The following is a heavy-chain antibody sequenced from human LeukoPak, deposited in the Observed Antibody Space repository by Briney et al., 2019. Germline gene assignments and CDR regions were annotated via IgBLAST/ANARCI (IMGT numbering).Heavy chain of an antibody. CDR2: ISAYNGNT. D-gene: IGHD1-26*01. J-gene: IGHJ4*02. CDR1: GYTFTSYG. CDR3: ARDLTWETVVGPTVFDC. Sequence: ASVKVSCKASGYTFTSYGISWVRQAPGQGLEWMGWISAYNGNTNYAQKLQGRVTMTTDTSTSTAYMELRSLRSDDTAVYYCARDLTWETVVGPTVFDCWGQGALVVVSS. V-gene: IGHV1-18*01.